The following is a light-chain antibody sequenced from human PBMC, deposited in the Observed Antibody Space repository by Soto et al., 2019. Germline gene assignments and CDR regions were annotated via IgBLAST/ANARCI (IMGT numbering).Light chain of an antibody. CDR1: QTLLHSSGYNY. V-gene: IGKV2-28*01. J-gene: IGKJ4*01. Sequence: DIVMTQSPLSLPVTPGEPASISCRSSQTLLHSSGYNYLSWFLQKPGQSPHLLIYLGSYRASGVPDRFSGSGSGTDFTLKISRVEAEDVGVYYCVQVLQTPLTFGGGTKVEI. CDR2: LGS. CDR3: VQVLQTPLT.